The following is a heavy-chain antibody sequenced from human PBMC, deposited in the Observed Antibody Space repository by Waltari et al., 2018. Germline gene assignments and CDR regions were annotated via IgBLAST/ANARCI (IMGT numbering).Heavy chain of an antibody. CDR3: ARGVWDSSSYYYYDY. D-gene: IGHD3-22*01. CDR2: IYYTGST. V-gene: IGHV4-59*11. CDR1: GGSIRTHS. Sequence: QVQMQESGPGLVKPSETLSLTCTVSGGSIRTHSWTWIRQSPGKGLEWIGYIYYTGSTNYNPSLKSRVTISVDTSRIQLSLNLSSGTAADTAVYYCARGVWDSSSYYYYDYWGQGTLVTVSS. J-gene: IGHJ4*02.